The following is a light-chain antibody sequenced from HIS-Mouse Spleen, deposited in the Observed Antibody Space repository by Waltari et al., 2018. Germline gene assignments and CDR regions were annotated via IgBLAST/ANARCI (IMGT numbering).Light chain of an antibody. CDR1: NIGSKS. CDR3: QVWDSSSDHVV. V-gene: IGLV3-21*03. Sequence: SYVLTQPPSVSVAPGKTARITCGGTNIGSKSVHGYQQKPGQAPVLVVYDASDRPSGIPERFSGSNSGNTATLTISRVEAGDEADYYCQVWDSSSDHVVFGGGTKLTVL. CDR2: DAS. J-gene: IGLJ2*01.